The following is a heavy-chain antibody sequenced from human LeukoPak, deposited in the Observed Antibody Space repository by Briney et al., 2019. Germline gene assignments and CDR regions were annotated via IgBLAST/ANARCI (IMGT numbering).Heavy chain of an antibody. Sequence: SQTLSLTCTVSGVSISSGGYYWSWLRQHPGKGLEWIGYIYYSGSTYYNPSLKSRVTISVDTSKNQFSLKLSSVTAADTAVYYCARGDDSSGPFDYWGQGTLVTVSS. D-gene: IGHD3-22*01. J-gene: IGHJ4*02. CDR1: GVSISSGGYY. V-gene: IGHV4-31*03. CDR3: ARGDDSSGPFDY. CDR2: IYYSGST.